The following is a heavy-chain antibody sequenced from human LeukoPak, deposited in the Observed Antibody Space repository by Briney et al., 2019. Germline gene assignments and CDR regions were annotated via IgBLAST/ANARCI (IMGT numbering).Heavy chain of an antibody. CDR1: GFTFSSYG. Sequence: PGGSLRLSCAASGFTFSSYGMHWVRQAPGKGLEWVAFIRYDGSNKYYADSVKGRFPISRDNSKNTLYLQMNSLRAEDTAVYYCAKDRDYGPLYYYYMDVWGKGTTVTISS. CDR2: IRYDGSNK. CDR3: AKDRDYGPLYYYYMDV. D-gene: IGHD4-17*01. J-gene: IGHJ6*03. V-gene: IGHV3-30*02.